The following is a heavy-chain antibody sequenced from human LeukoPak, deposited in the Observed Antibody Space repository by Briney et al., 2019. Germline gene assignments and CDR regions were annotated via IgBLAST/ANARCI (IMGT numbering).Heavy chain of an antibody. J-gene: IGHJ4*02. V-gene: IGHV4-34*01. CDR3: AKRSSSWYAGPFDY. D-gene: IGHD6-13*01. CDR1: VGSPSGYN. CDR2: NNHSGST. Sequence: ESLCLTPALYVGSPSGYNSSSIRETPRKGLWSVGENNHSGSTNYNPSLKSRVTISVYTSKNQFSLKLSSVTAADTGVYYCAKRSSSWYAGPFDYWGQGTLVTVSS.